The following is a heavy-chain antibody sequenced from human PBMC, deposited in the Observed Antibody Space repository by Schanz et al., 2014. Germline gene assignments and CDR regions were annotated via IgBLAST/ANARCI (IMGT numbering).Heavy chain of an antibody. CDR2: ISGSSTAR. D-gene: IGHD7-27*01. Sequence: AASGFTFSSYAMSCVRQAPGKGLDWVSGISGSSTARYYADSVKGRFTISRDKSRNTVYLEMRSLRAEETEVDDCVRLWGAFFQKRHDLWGQGTRVNVYS. V-gene: IGHV3-23*01. J-gene: IGHJ4*02. CDR1: GFTFSSYA. CDR3: VRLWGAFFQKRHDL.